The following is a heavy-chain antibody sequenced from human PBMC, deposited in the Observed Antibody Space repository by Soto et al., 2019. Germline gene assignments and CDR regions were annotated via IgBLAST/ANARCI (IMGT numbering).Heavy chain of an antibody. D-gene: IGHD6-19*01. V-gene: IGHV4-31*03. CDR1: GGSISSGGYY. CDR3: ARHHVSGWYFDY. J-gene: IGHJ4*02. CDR2: IYYSGST. Sequence: SETLSLTCTVSGGSISSGGYYWSWIRQHPGKGLEWIGYIYYSGSTYYNPSLKSRVTISVDTSKNQFSLKQSSVTAADTAVFYCARHHVSGWYFDYWGQGTLVTVSS.